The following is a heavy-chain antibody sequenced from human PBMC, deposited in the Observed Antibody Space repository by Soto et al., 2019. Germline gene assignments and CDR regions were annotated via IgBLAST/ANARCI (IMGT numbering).Heavy chain of an antibody. CDR3: ARGDSSGYAGGY. J-gene: IGHJ4*02. D-gene: IGHD3-22*01. CDR1: GGSISSYY. CDR2: IYYSGST. Sequence: QVQLQESGPGLVKPSETLSLTCTVSGGSISSYYWSWIRQPPGKGLEWIGYIYYSGSTNYNPSLKSRVTISVDTSKNQFSLKLSSVTAADTAVYYCARGDSSGYAGGYWGQGTLVTVSS. V-gene: IGHV4-59*01.